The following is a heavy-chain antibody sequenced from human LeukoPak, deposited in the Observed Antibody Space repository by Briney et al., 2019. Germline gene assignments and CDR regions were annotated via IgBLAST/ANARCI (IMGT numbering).Heavy chain of an antibody. Sequence: PGGSLRLSCAASGFTVSSNYMSWVRQAPGKGLEWVSVIYSGGSTYYADSVRGRFTISRDNSENTLYLQMNSLRAEDTAVYYCARAYYDFWSGYPLRGNYYYGMDVWGQGTTVTVSS. CDR3: ARAYYDFWSGYPLRGNYYYGMDV. J-gene: IGHJ6*02. CDR1: GFTVSSNY. D-gene: IGHD3-3*01. V-gene: IGHV3-53*01. CDR2: IYSGGST.